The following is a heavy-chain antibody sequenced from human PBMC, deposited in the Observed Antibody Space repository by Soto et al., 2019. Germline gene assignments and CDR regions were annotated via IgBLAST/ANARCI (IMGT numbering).Heavy chain of an antibody. CDR3: VREGRGSFDF. J-gene: IGHJ3*01. V-gene: IGHV3-23*01. Sequence: GGSLRLSCAASGFIFTNYAMNWVRQAPGKGLEWVSVIGGRGNSAYYADSVQGRFTISRDNSKNTLSLQMSSLTADGTAIYYCVREGRGSFDFWGRGTMVTV. D-gene: IGHD5-12*01. CDR2: IGGRGNSA. CDR1: GFIFTNYA.